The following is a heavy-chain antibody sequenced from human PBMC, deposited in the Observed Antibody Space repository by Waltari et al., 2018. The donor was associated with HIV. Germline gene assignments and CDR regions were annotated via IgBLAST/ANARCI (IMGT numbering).Heavy chain of an antibody. CDR3: AKGAFSGRTSGMFDY. Sequence: IQLQQSGPGLMQPSQTLSLTCVISADSVSSNTAAWTWIRQSPSRGLEWLGRNYDRKKWYHDYTVSLKTRMTLSADASKNQFSLELRSLTFDDSAMYYCAKGAFSGRTSGMFDYWGQGALVTVSS. CDR2: NYDRKKWYH. J-gene: IGHJ4*02. CDR1: ADSVSSNTAA. V-gene: IGHV6-1*01. D-gene: IGHD3-10*01.